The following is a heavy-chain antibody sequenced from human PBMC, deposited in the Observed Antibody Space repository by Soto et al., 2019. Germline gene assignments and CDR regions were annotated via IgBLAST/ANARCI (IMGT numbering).Heavy chain of an antibody. J-gene: IGHJ5*02. CDR2: INTDGTNT. V-gene: IGHV3-74*01. CDR3: ASEFCSGGNCYTYYFDP. D-gene: IGHD2-15*01. Sequence: GGSLRLSCAASGFTFNGNWMHWVRHTPGKGLVWVSHINTDGTNTNYADSVKGRFTISRDNAKSTLFPQMNSLRDEDTAVYYCASEFCSGGNCYTYYFDPWGQGIPVTVSS. CDR1: GFTFNGNW.